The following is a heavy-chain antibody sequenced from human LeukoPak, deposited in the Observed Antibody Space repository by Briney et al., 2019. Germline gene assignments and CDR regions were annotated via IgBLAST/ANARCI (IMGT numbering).Heavy chain of an antibody. CDR2: INPNSGGT. CDR1: GYTFTGYY. D-gene: IGHD6-6*01. V-gene: IGHV1-2*02. CDR3: ARDTVIAARRGYDY. Sequence: ASVKVSCKASGYTFTGYYMHWVRQAPGQGLEWMGWINPNSGGTNYAQKFQSRVTMTRDTSISTAYMELSRLRSDDTAVYYCARDTVIAARRGYDYWGQGTLVTVSS. J-gene: IGHJ4*02.